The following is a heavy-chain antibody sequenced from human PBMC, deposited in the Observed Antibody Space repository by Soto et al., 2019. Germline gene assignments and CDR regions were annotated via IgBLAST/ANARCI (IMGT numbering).Heavy chain of an antibody. CDR3: AKVVRADSTSSNFYYYSGVDV. V-gene: IGHV3-30*18. D-gene: IGHD6-6*01. Sequence: QVQMVESGGGVVQPGRSLRLSCAASGFSFSTYGMHWVRQAPGKGLEWMAVISNDGSNKYYADSVKGRFTISRDNSKDTMLLQMNSLRGEDTAVYYCAKVVRADSTSSNFYYYSGVDVWGQGTTVTVSS. J-gene: IGHJ6*02. CDR1: GFSFSTYG. CDR2: ISNDGSNK.